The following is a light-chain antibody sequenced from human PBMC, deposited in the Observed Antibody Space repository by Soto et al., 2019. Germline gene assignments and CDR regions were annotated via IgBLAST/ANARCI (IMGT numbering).Light chain of an antibody. J-gene: IGKJ2*01. CDR1: HIVDTS. CDR3: QQTRSIPPT. CDR2: AAS. V-gene: IGKV1-39*01. Sequence: DIQMTQSPSSLSASVGDRVTVTCRTSHIVDTSLNWYQQKPGKAPKLLIYAASSVQSGVPARLSGSGSATFFTLTIHNLQPDDFATYFCQQTRSIPPTFGPGTKVDIK.